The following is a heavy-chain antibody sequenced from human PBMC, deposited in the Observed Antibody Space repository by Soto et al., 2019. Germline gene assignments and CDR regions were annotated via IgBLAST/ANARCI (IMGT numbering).Heavy chain of an antibody. CDR2: YSGTT. V-gene: IGHV4-59*08. CDR3: ATYFTGGGGRGY. J-gene: IGHJ4*02. CDR1: GASISRDH. Sequence: QVQLQESGPGLVKPSETLTLTCTVSGASISRDHWNWIRQPPGKGLEWIGEYSGTTNYNPSLRSRVPISVDTSNNQISLKLNPVTAPDPAVYFCATYFTGGGGRGYWGQGTLVTVSS. D-gene: IGHD3-16*01.